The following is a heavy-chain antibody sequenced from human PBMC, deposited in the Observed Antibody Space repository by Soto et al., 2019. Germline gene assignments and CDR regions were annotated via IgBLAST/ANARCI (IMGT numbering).Heavy chain of an antibody. D-gene: IGHD3-9*01. CDR1: GFTFTTYS. V-gene: IGHV3-21*04. CDR2: ISSSSSYI. J-gene: IGHJ3*02. Sequence: PGGSLRLSCVASGFTFTTYSMNWVRQAPGKGLEWVSSISSSSSYIYYADSVKGRFTISRDNAKNSLYLQMNSLRAEDTAVYYCARDADILTGSDAFDIWGQGTMVTVSS. CDR3: ARDADILTGSDAFDI.